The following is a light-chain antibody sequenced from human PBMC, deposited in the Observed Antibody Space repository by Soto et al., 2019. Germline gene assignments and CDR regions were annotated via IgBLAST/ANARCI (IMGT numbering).Light chain of an antibody. CDR1: SSGIGAPFD. Sequence: QSVLTQPPSVSGAPGQRVTISCTGSSSGIGAPFDVHWYQQLPGTAPQLLIYANNNRPSGVPDRFSGSKPGTSASLAIAGLQAEDEADYYCQSYDSSLGGSVFGTGTKLTVL. V-gene: IGLV1-40*01. J-gene: IGLJ1*01. CDR3: QSYDSSLGGSV. CDR2: ANN.